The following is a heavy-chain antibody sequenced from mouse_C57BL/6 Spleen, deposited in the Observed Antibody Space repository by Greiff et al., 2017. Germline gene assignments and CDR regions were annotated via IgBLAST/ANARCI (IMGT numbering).Heavy chain of an antibody. CDR2: IDPETGGT. CDR1: GYTFTDYE. J-gene: IGHJ3*01. V-gene: IGHV1-15*01. D-gene: IGHD4-1*01. CDR3: TRLGRWFAY. Sequence: VQLQQSGAELVRPGASVTLSCKASGYTFTDYEMHWVKQTPVHGLEWIGAIDPETGGTAYNQKFKGKAILTAAKSSSTAYMELRSLTSEDSAVYYCTRLGRWFAYWGQGTLVTVSA.